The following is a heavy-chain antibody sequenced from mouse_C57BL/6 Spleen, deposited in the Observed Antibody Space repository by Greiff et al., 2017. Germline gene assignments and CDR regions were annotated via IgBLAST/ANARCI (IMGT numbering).Heavy chain of an antibody. J-gene: IGHJ2*01. D-gene: IGHD1-1*01. CDR1: GFTFSSYA. V-gene: IGHV5-4*01. CDR2: ISDGGSYT. Sequence: EVQGVESGGGLVKPGGSLKLSCAASGFTFSSYAMSWVRQTPEKRLEWVATISDGGSYTYYPDNVKGRFTISRDNAKNNLYLQMSHLKSEDTAMYYCARAYYDYLDGWGQGTTLTVSS. CDR3: ARAYYDYLDG.